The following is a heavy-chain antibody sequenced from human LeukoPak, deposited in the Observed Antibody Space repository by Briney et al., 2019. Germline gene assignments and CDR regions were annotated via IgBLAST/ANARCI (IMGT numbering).Heavy chain of an antibody. CDR3: AKVQLWPRMAWFDY. CDR1: GGSFSGYY. V-gene: IGHV3-23*01. Sequence: PSETLSLTCAVYGGSFSGYYWSWIRQPPGKGLEWVSAISGSGGSTYYADSVKGRFTISRDNSKNTLYLQMNSLRAEDTAVYYCAKVQLWPRMAWFDYWGQGTLVTVSS. J-gene: IGHJ4*02. CDR2: ISGSGGST. D-gene: IGHD5-18*01.